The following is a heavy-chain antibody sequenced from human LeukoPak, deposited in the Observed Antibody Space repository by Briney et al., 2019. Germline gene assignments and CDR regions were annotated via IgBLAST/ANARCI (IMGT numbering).Heavy chain of an antibody. CDR2: ITLSGGNT. CDR1: GFTFSGYD. Sequence: GGSLRLSCAASGFTFSGYDMSWVRQAPGKGLEWVSSITLSGGNTFYADSVMGRFTVSRDNSKNTLYLQMNSLSAEDTAVYYCAKRGNPAVGHHYLDVWGKGTTVSVSS. CDR3: AKRGNPAVGHHYLDV. J-gene: IGHJ6*03. D-gene: IGHD2-2*01. V-gene: IGHV3-23*01.